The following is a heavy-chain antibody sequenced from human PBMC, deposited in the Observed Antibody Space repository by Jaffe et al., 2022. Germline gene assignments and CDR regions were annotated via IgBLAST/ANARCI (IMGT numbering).Heavy chain of an antibody. CDR2: SATTGIT. Sequence: QVQLQESGPGLVKPSQTLSLTCTVSGVSISSGSFYWSWIRQPAGKGLEWIGRISATTGITNYNPSLKSRVTISVDTSKNHFSLNLSSVTAADTAVYYCARGWGDLHYWGQGARVTVSA. J-gene: IGHJ4*02. V-gene: IGHV4-61*02. CDR1: GVSISSGSFY. CDR3: ARGWGDLHY. D-gene: IGHD2-21*02.